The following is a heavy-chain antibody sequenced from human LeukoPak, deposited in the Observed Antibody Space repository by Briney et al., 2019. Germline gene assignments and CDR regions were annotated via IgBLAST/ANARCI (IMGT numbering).Heavy chain of an antibody. CDR2: ISGGGGST. Sequence: GGTLRLSCAASGFTFDDYAMHWVRQAPGKGLEWVSLISGGGGSTYYADSVKGRFTISRDNSKNSLYLQMNSLRTEDTALYYCAKADRRLGSLDYWGQGTLVTVSS. V-gene: IGHV3-43*02. D-gene: IGHD7-27*01. CDR3: AKADRRLGSLDY. CDR1: GFTFDDYA. J-gene: IGHJ4*02.